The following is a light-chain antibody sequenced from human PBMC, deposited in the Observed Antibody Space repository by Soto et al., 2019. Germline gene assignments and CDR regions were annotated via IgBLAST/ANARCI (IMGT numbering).Light chain of an antibody. Sequence: DIVLTQSPGTLSLSPGERATLSCRASQSVGSIYLAWYQQKPGQAPRLLIHGASNRASGIPDRFSGSGSGKDFTLTISRLEPEYFAVYYCQQYGSSPRTFGQGTKVKIK. CDR3: QQYGSSPRT. CDR2: GAS. V-gene: IGKV3-20*01. CDR1: QSVGSIY. J-gene: IGKJ1*01.